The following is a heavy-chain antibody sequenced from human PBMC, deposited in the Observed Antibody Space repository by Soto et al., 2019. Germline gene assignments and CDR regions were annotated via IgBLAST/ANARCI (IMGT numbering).Heavy chain of an antibody. CDR1: CASIDSYY. J-gene: IGHJ4*02. D-gene: IGHD3-10*01. V-gene: IGHV4-59*08. CDR3: ARHNYGSGSTYFDY. CDR2: IYYSGST. Sequence: PSGTLSLTCPFLCASIDSYYWRWIMQPSGKGLEWIGYIYYSGSTNYNPSLKSRVTISVDTSKNQFSLKLNSMTAADTAVYYCARHNYGSGSTYFDYWGQGTLVTVS.